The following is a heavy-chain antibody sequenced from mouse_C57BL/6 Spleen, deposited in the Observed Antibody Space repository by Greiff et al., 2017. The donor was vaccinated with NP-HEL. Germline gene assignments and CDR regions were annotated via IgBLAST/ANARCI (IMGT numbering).Heavy chain of an antibody. CDR1: GFTFTSYT. J-gene: IGHJ1*03. D-gene: IGHD2-2*01. CDR2: ISGGGGNT. CDR3: ARDGDDDWYIDD. Sequence: EVQGVESGGGLVKPGGSLKLSCAASGFTFTSYTMSWVRQTPEKRLEWVATISGGGGNTYYPDSVKGRFTMSRDNAKSTLYLQMSSLRSEDTAVYYCARDGDDDWYIDDWGKGTSVTVSS. V-gene: IGHV5-9*04.